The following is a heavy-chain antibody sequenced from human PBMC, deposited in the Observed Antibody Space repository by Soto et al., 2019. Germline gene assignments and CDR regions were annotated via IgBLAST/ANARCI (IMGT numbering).Heavy chain of an antibody. D-gene: IGHD3-3*01. CDR1: GVSLSDYA. J-gene: IGHJ6*02. V-gene: IGHV3-48*02. CDR2: ISSDSRTI. CDR3: ARIKLVEWFFINVDVYDMDV. Sequence: GGSLRLSCVGSGVSLSDYAVNWVRQAPGKGLEWVSFISSDSRTIYYADSVEGRFTVSRDNARNSVSLQMDSLRDEDAAVYYCARIKLVEWFFINVDVYDMDVWGQGTPVTVSS.